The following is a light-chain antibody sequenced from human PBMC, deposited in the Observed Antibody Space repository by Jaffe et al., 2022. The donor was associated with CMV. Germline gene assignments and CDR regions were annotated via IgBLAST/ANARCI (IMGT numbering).Light chain of an antibody. CDR1: QIVSSY. Sequence: EVVLTQSPATLSLSLGERATLSCRASQIVSSYLAWYQQKPGQAPRLLIYDASNRATGIPARFSGSGSGTDFTLTISNLEPEDFAVYYCQQRTNWPRLTFGGGTKVEIK. CDR2: DAS. J-gene: IGKJ4*01. CDR3: QQRTNWPRLT. V-gene: IGKV3-11*01.